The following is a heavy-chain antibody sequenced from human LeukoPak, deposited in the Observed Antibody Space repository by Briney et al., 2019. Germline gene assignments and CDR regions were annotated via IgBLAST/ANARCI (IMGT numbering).Heavy chain of an antibody. Sequence: SETLSLTCTVSGGSISSHYWSWIRQPPGKGLEWIGYIYYSGSTDYNPSLKSRVTISVDTSKNQFSLKVNSVTAADTAVYYCARTQPFGYSYGPYFDYWGQGTLVTVSS. D-gene: IGHD5-18*01. CDR2: IYYSGST. V-gene: IGHV4-59*08. CDR3: ARTQPFGYSYGPYFDY. CDR1: GGSISSHY. J-gene: IGHJ4*02.